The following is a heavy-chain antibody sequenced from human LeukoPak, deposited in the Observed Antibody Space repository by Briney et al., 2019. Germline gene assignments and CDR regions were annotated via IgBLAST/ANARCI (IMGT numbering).Heavy chain of an antibody. CDR2: IPYDGSNK. CDR1: GFTFSSYA. Sequence: PGGSLRLSCAASGFTFSSYAMHWVRQAPGEGLEWVAVIPYDGSNKYYADSVKGRFTISRDNSKNTLYLQMNSLRAEDTAVYYCARPYCGGDCYSVYFQHWGQGTLVTVSS. J-gene: IGHJ1*01. D-gene: IGHD2-21*02. CDR3: ARPYCGGDCYSVYFQH. V-gene: IGHV3-30-3*01.